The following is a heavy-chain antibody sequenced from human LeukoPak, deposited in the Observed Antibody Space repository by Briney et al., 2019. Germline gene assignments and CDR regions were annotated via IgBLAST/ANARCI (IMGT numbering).Heavy chain of an antibody. CDR3: ARDPYSGSYGDYYYYYMDV. D-gene: IGHD1-26*01. Sequence: GGSLRLSCAGSGFTFKNYNMNWVRQAPGKGLEWVSSITSSSSYIYYADSVKGRFTISRDNAKNSLYLQMNSLRDEDTAVYYCARDPYSGSYGDYYYYYMDVWGKGTTVTISS. J-gene: IGHJ6*03. V-gene: IGHV3-21*01. CDR1: GFTFKNYN. CDR2: ITSSSSYI.